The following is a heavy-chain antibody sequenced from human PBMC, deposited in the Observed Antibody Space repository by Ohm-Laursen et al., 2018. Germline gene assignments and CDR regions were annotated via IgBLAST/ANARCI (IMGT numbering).Heavy chain of an antibody. CDR2: ISGSSNFI. CDR3: ARGLYSYDSGGYPEL. Sequence: SLRLSCAASGFTFSSYTMNWVRQAPGQGLECVSSISGSSNFIYYADSVKGRFTISRDNAKNSLYLQMNSLRAEDTAVYYCARGLYSYDSGGYPELWGQGTLVTVSS. V-gene: IGHV3-21*01. CDR1: GFTFSSYT. D-gene: IGHD3-22*01. J-gene: IGHJ4*02.